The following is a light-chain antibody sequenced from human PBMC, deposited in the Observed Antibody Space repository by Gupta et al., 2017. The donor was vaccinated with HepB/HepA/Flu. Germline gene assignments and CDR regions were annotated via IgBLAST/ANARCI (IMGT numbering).Light chain of an antibody. V-gene: IGKV3-11*01. CDR2: DTS. J-gene: IGKJ4*01. Sequence: EIVFTPSPATLSFSPGEGATLSCRASQNVRGLLAWYQHRPGQAPRLLVYDTSNRATGIPARFSGSGSGTDFTLTISSLEPEDFAVYYCQQRSSWPLTFGGGTKVEIQ. CDR1: QNVRGL. CDR3: QQRSSWPLT.